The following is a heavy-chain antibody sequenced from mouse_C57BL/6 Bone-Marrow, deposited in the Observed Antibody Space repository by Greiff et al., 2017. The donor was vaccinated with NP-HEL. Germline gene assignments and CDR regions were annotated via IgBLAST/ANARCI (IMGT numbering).Heavy chain of an antibody. D-gene: IGHD1-1*01. CDR1: GFTFSDYG. Sequence: DVQLQESGGGLVKPGGSLKLSCAASGFTFSDYGMHWVRQAPEKGLEWVAYISSGSSTIYYADTVKGRFTISRDNAKNTLFLQMTSLRSEDTAMYYCARRDYSWFAYWGQGTLVTVSA. CDR3: ARRDYSWFAY. V-gene: IGHV5-17*01. J-gene: IGHJ3*01. CDR2: ISSGSSTI.